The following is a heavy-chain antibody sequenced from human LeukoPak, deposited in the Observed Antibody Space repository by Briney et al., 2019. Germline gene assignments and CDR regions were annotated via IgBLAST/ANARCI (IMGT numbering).Heavy chain of an antibody. CDR2: ISSSSSYI. CDR1: GFTFSSYS. J-gene: IGHJ4*02. CDR3: ARGDYDSSGYPQLTFDY. Sequence: GGSLRLSCAASGFTFSSYSMNWARQAPGKGLEWVSSISSSSSYIYYADSVKGRFTISRDNTKNSLYLQMNSLRAEDTAVYYCARGDYDSSGYPQLTFDYWGQGTLVTVSS. D-gene: IGHD3-22*01. V-gene: IGHV3-21*01.